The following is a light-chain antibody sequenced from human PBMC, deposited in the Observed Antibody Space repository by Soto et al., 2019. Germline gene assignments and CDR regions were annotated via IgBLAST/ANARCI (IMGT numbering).Light chain of an antibody. J-gene: IGLJ3*02. CDR1: SSDVGGYNY. V-gene: IGLV2-14*01. CDR2: DVS. CDR3: SSYTSSSTPSWV. Sequence: QSALTQPASVSGSPGQSITISCTGTSSDVGGYNYVSWYQQHPGKAPKLMIYDVSNRPSGVSNRFSGSKSGNTASLTISGLQAEDEAEYYCSSYTSSSTPSWVFGGGTKLTVL.